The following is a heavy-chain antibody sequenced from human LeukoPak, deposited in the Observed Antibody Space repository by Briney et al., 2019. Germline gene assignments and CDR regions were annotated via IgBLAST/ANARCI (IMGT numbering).Heavy chain of an antibody. J-gene: IGHJ4*02. Sequence: SETLSLTCAVYGGSLSGYYWSWIRQPPGKGLEWIGEINHSGSTNYNPSLKSRVTISVDTSKNQFSLKLSSVTAADTAVYYCARDAAKIFDYWGQGTLVTVSS. CDR1: GGSLSGYY. CDR2: INHSGST. D-gene: IGHD6-25*01. CDR3: ARDAAKIFDY. V-gene: IGHV4-34*01.